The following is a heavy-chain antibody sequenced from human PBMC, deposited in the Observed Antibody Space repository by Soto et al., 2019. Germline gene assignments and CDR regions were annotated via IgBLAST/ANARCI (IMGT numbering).Heavy chain of an antibody. V-gene: IGHV4-4*07. CDR3: ARDGMTTGDT. CDR2: VFSSASA. CDR1: GFSVGGYT. D-gene: IGHD3-9*01. J-gene: IGHJ5*02. Sequence: LPETMPLPCNFSGFSVGGYTWSWVRQPANKGLDWIGRVFSSASATYNPSLKSRVSISMDTPENRISLKLDSVTAADAGVYFCARDGMTTGDTWGPGTLVTVSS.